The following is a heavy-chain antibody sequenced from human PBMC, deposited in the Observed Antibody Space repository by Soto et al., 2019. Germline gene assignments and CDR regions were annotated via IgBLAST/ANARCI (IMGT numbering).Heavy chain of an antibody. CDR2: ISDSGGST. V-gene: IGHV3-23*01. Sequence: EVQLLESGGGLVQPGGSLRLSCAASGFTFSSFGMNWVRQAPGKGLEWVSLISDSGGSTYHADSVKGRFTISRYNSKKPLYLQMNSLRAEDTAVYYCAKAATITTLYNFDFWGQGTLVTVSS. CDR3: AKAATITTLYNFDF. CDR1: GFTFSSFG. D-gene: IGHD4-4*01. J-gene: IGHJ4*02.